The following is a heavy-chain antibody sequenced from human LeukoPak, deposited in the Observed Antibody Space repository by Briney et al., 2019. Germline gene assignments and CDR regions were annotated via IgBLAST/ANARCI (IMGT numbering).Heavy chain of an antibody. V-gene: IGHV1-69*13. CDR3: ASPTMVRGVNDAFDI. CDR2: IIPIFGTA. Sequence: GASVKVSCKASGGTFSSYAISWVRQAPGQGLEWIGGIIPIFGTANYAQKFQGRVTITADESTSTAYMELSSLRSEDTAVYFCASPTMVRGVNDAFDIWGQGAMVTVSS. CDR1: GGTFSSYA. D-gene: IGHD3-10*01. J-gene: IGHJ3*02.